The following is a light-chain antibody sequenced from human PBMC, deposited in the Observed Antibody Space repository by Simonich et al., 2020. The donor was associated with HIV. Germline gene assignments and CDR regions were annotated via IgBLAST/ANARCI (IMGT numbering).Light chain of an antibody. CDR2: EGS. Sequence: DIVVTQTPLSLSVPPGQPASISCKSSQSLLHSDGKTYLYWYRQKPGQSPQLLIYEGSNRCSGVPDRFSGSGSGTDFTLKISRVEAEDVGVYYCIQNIQLPPTFGPGTKVYIK. V-gene: IGKV2D-29*02. CDR1: QSLLHSDGKTY. J-gene: IGKJ3*01. CDR3: IQNIQLPPT.